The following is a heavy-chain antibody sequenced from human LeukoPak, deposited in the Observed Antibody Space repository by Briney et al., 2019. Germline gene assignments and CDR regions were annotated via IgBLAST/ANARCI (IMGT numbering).Heavy chain of an antibody. CDR2: INPNSGGP. V-gene: IGHV1-2*02. Sequence: GASVEVSCKASGYTFTGYYMHWVRQAPGQGLEWVGWINPNSGGPNYAQKFQGRVTMTRDTSISTAYMELSRLRSDDTAVYYCARDLLVWGINSKPGILAYWGQGTLVTVSS. D-gene: IGHD3-16*01. J-gene: IGHJ4*02. CDR3: ARDLLVWGINSKPGILAY. CDR1: GYTFTGYY.